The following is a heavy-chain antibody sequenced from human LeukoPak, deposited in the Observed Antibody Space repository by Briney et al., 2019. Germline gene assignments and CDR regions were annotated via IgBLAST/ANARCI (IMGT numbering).Heavy chain of an antibody. CDR2: ISPNSDAT. J-gene: IGHJ4*02. Sequence: VASVKVSCKASGFTFTDYHMHWVRQAPGQGLEWMAWISPNSDATAYAQKFLGRVTMTRDTSTSTDYMELSGLTSDDTAVYYCARGDYYDSSGSRSGFDYWGQGTLVTVSS. D-gene: IGHD3-22*01. CDR3: ARGDYYDSSGSRSGFDY. V-gene: IGHV1-2*02. CDR1: GFTFTDYH.